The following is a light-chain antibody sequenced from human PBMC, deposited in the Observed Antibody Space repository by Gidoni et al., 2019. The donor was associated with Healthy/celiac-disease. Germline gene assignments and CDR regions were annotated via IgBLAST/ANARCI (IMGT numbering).Light chain of an antibody. Sequence: DIVLPHSPRPLSLSPGERATLSRRASQSVSSSYLAWYQQKPGQAPRLLIYGASSRATGIPDRFSGSGSGTDFTLTISRLEPEDFAVYYCQQYGSSPPYTFGQGTKLEIK. J-gene: IGKJ2*01. V-gene: IGKV3-20*01. CDR3: QQYGSSPPYT. CDR1: QSVSSSY. CDR2: GAS.